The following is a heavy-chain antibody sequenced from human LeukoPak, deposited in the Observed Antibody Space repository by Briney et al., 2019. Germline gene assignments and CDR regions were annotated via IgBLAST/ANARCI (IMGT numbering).Heavy chain of an antibody. J-gene: IGHJ4*02. Sequence: ASVKVSCKASGYTFTGYYMHWVRQAPGQGLEWMGWINPNSGGTNYAQKFQGRVTMTRDTSISTAYMELSRLRSDDTAVYYCARVDSSGYNYFDYWGQGTLVTVSS. CDR2: INPNSGGT. V-gene: IGHV1-2*02. D-gene: IGHD3-22*01. CDR3: ARVDSSGYNYFDY. CDR1: GYTFTGYY.